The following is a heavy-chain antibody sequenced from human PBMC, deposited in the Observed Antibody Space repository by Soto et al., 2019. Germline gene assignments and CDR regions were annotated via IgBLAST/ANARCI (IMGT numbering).Heavy chain of an antibody. CDR1: GGTFSSYA. Sequence: SVKVSCKASGGTFSSYAISWVRQAPGQGLEWMGGIIPIFGTANYAQKFQGRATITADESTSTAYMELSSLRSEDTAVYYCARATKDCSSTSCYFGPYYYYYGMDVWGQGTTVTVSS. CDR2: IIPIFGTA. CDR3: ARATKDCSSTSCYFGPYYYYYGMDV. D-gene: IGHD2-2*01. J-gene: IGHJ6*02. V-gene: IGHV1-69*13.